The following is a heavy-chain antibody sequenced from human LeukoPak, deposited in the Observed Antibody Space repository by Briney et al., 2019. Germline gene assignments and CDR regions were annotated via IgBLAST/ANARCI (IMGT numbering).Heavy chain of an antibody. V-gene: IGHV4-34*01. D-gene: IGHD1-1*01. CDR1: GGSFSGYY. CDR2: INRSGST. Sequence: SETLPLTCAVYGGSFSGYYWRWIRQPPGKGLEWIGEINRSGSTNYNPSLKSRVTISVDTTKNQLSLKMSSVTAADTAVYYCTITTGTTLGLMDYWGQGTLVTVSS. J-gene: IGHJ4*02. CDR3: TITTGTTLGLMDY.